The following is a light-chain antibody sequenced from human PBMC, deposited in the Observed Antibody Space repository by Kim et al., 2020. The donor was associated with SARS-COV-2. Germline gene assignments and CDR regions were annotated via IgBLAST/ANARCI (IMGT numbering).Light chain of an antibody. CDR3: LVWDDVSDHWV. CDR1: NVGSNS. J-gene: IGLJ3*02. CDR2: SDT. Sequence: APGQTATCTCGGDNVGSNSVHWYQQKPGQAPVLVISSDTDRPSGIPERFSGSTSGNTAALLIDRVAAGDEADYYCLVWDDVSDHWVFGAGTQLTVL. V-gene: IGLV3-21*04.